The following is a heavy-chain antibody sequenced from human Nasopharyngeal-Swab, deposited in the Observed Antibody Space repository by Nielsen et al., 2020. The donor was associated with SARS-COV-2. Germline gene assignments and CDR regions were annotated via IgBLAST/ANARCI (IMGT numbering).Heavy chain of an antibody. J-gene: IGHJ4*02. Sequence: GESLTISCAASGFNFNNYWMSWVRQAPGKGLEWVANIKQDGSERHYLESVRGRFTISRDNAKNSVFLQMNNLRAEDTAVYYCTKDHVRGWQLDSWGQGTLVTVSS. D-gene: IGHD6-19*01. CDR2: IKQDGSER. CDR3: TKDHVRGWQLDS. V-gene: IGHV3-7*03. CDR1: GFNFNNYW.